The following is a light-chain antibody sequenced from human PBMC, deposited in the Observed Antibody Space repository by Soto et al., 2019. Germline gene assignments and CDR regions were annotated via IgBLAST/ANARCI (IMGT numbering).Light chain of an antibody. CDR3: QQYTNWPPIT. CDR2: GAS. CDR1: QSVSNNY. V-gene: IGKV3-20*01. J-gene: IGKJ5*01. Sequence: EIVLTQSPGTLSLSPGERATLSCRASQSVSNNYLAWYQQKPGQAPRLLIYGASNRATGIPDRFSGSGSGADFTLTISSLQSEDFAVYYCQQYTNWPPITFGQGTRLEIK.